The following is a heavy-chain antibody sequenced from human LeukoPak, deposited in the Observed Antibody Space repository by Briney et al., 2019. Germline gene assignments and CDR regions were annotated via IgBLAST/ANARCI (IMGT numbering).Heavy chain of an antibody. CDR3: ARGDGESGTTGRFDY. V-gene: IGHV1-46*01. D-gene: IGHD1-1*01. J-gene: IGHJ4*02. CDR2: INPSGGST. Sequence: ASVKVSCKASGYTFTSYYMHWVRQAPGQGLEWMGIINPSGGSTSYAQKFQGRVTMTRDMSTSTVYMELSSLRSEDTAVYYCARGDGESGTTGRFDYWGQGTLVTVSS. CDR1: GYTFTSYY.